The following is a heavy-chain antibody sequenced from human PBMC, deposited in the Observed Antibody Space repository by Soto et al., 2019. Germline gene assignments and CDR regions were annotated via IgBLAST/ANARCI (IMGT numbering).Heavy chain of an antibody. D-gene: IGHD3-9*01. CDR3: ARANYGILTGYLGDYYYYGMDV. Sequence: WASVKVSCKASGGTFSSYAISWVRQAPGQGLEWMGGIIPIFGTANYAQKFQGRVTITADESTSTAYMELSSLRSEDTAVYYCARANYGILTGYLGDYYYYGMDVWGQGTTVTVSS. V-gene: IGHV1-69*13. CDR2: IIPIFGTA. CDR1: GGTFSSYA. J-gene: IGHJ6*02.